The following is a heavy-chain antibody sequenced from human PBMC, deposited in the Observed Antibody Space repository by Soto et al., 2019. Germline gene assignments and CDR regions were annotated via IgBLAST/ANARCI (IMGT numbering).Heavy chain of an antibody. Sequence: GGSLRLSCAASGFSFSRYWMSWVRQAPGKGLERVANIKRDGSEKYYVDSVKGRFTISRDNTKKSLYLQMNSLRAEDTAVYYCVTFSKQQLIEEDLDSWGPGTLVTVSS. D-gene: IGHD4-4*01. V-gene: IGHV3-7*01. J-gene: IGHJ4*02. CDR2: IKRDGSEK. CDR1: GFSFSRYW. CDR3: VTFSKQQLIEEDLDS.